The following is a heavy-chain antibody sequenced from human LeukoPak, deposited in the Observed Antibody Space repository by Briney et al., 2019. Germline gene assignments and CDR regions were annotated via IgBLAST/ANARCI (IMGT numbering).Heavy chain of an antibody. Sequence: GGSLRLSCAASGFTFSSYGMHWVRQAPGKGLEWVAVISYDGSNKYYADSVKGRFTISRDNSKNTLYLQMNSLRAEGTAVYYCAKDRIYCSGGSCYYFDYWGQGTLVTVSS. V-gene: IGHV3-30*18. CDR3: AKDRIYCSGGSCYYFDY. D-gene: IGHD2-15*01. J-gene: IGHJ4*02. CDR1: GFTFSSYG. CDR2: ISYDGSNK.